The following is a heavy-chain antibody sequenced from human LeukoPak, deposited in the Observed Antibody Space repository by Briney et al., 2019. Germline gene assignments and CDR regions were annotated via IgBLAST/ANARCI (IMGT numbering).Heavy chain of an antibody. D-gene: IGHD5-18*01. CDR3: ARGYDGYSYGNFDY. V-gene: IGHV4-59*01. CDR2: IYYSGST. J-gene: IGHJ4*02. Sequence: SETLSLTCTLSGGSLSSYYWRWIRPPPGRGLEWVGYIYYSGSTNYNPSLKSRVTISVDTSKNQFSLKLSSVTAADTAVYYCARGYDGYSYGNFDYWGEGTLVTVSS. CDR1: GGSLSSYY.